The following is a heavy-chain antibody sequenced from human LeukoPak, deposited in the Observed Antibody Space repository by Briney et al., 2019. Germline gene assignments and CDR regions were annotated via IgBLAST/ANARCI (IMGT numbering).Heavy chain of an antibody. Sequence: SETLSLTCAVYGGSFSGYYWSWIRQPPGKGLEWIGEVNHSGSTNYNPSLKSRVTISVDTSKNQFSLKLSSVTAADAAVYYCARTSYGSGAASGYWGQGTLVTVSS. V-gene: IGHV4-34*01. D-gene: IGHD3-10*01. CDR2: VNHSGST. CDR1: GGSFSGYY. J-gene: IGHJ4*02. CDR3: ARTSYGSGAASGY.